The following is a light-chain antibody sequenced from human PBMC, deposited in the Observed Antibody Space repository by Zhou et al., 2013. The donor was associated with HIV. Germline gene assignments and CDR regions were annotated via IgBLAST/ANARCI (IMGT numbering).Light chain of an antibody. V-gene: IGKV3-11*01. CDR1: HTISANY. CDR2: GAS. CDR3: QQRNSWPIT. Sequence: EIVLTQSPGTLSLSPGERATLSCRASHTISANYLAWYQQKPGQAPRLLVYGASNRATGIPARFSGSGSGTDFTLTISRLEPEDFAVYYCQQRNSWPITFGQGTRLEIK. J-gene: IGKJ5*01.